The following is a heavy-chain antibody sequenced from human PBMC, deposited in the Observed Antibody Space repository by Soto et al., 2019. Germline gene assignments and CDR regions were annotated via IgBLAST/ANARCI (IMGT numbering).Heavy chain of an antibody. J-gene: IGHJ4*02. D-gene: IGHD2-21*02. V-gene: IGHV3-33*06. CDR3: VKDHCGGDCYSDPYFDY. Sequence: QVQLVESGGGVVQPGRSLRLSCVASGFSFTTYGRHWVRQAPGKGLEWVAVIWYDGSNQYYADSVKGRFTISRDNSKNIRYLEMNSMRVEETAVSYCVKDHCGGDCYSDPYFDYWGQGTLVTVSS. CDR2: IWYDGSNQ. CDR1: GFSFTTYG.